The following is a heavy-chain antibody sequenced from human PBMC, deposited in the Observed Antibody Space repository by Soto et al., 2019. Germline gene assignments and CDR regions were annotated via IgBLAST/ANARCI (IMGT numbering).Heavy chain of an antibody. D-gene: IGHD2-2*02. J-gene: IGHJ6*02. V-gene: IGHV1-18*04. CDR2: ISAYNGNT. Sequence: QVQLVQSGAEVKKPGASVKVSCKASGYTFTSYGISWVRQAPGQGLEWMGWISAYNGNTNYAQKLQGRVTMTTDTSTSTAYMELRSLRSDDTAVYYCAREEYDYCSSTSCYSGYYGIDVWGQGTTVTVSS. CDR3: AREEYDYCSSTSCYSGYYGIDV. CDR1: GYTFTSYG.